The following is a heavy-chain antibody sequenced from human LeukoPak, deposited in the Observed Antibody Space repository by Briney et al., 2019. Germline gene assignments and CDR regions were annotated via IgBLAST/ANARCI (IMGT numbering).Heavy chain of an antibody. CDR2: ISWYSGSI. CDR3: AKDGYDSSGNHFDY. J-gene: IGHJ4*02. Sequence: GRSLRLSCAASGFTFDDYAMHWVRQAPGKGLEWVSGISWYSGSIGYADSVKGRFTISRDNAKNSLYLQMNSLRAEDTALYYCAKDGYDSSGNHFDYWGQGTLVTVSS. CDR1: GFTFDDYA. V-gene: IGHV3-9*01. D-gene: IGHD3-22*01.